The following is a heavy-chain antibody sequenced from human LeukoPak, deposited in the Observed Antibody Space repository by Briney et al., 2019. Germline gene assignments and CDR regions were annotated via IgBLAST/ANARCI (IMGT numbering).Heavy chain of an antibody. CDR3: VRDMYSGTYGH. CDR2: INPTSGVT. J-gene: IGHJ4*02. CDR1: GYTFSGSC. V-gene: IGHV1-2*02. Sequence: ASVKVSCKASGYTFSGSCMCWVRQAPGQGLEWMGWINPTSGVTKYAEKFQGRVIMTRDTSINTGYMEMSILRSDDTAVYYCVRDMYSGTYGHWGQGTLVTVSS. D-gene: IGHD1-26*01.